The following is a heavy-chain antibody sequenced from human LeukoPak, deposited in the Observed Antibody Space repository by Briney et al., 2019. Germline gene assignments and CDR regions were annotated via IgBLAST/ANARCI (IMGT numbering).Heavy chain of an antibody. CDR2: ISYDGSNK. J-gene: IGHJ4*02. CDR3: AKARVTPYYFDY. D-gene: IGHD3-10*01. Sequence: PGGSLRLSCAASGFTFSSYGMHWVRQAPGKGLEWVAVISYDGSNKYYADSVKGRFTISRDNSKNTLYLQMNSLRAEDTAVYYCAKARVTPYYFDYWGQGTLVTVSS. V-gene: IGHV3-30*18. CDR1: GFTFSSYG.